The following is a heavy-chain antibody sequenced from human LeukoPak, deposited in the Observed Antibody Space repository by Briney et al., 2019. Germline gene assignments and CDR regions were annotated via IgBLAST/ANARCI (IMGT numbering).Heavy chain of an antibody. Sequence: SVKVSCKASGGTFSSYAISWVRQAPRQGLEWMGGIIPIFGTANYAQKFQGRVTITADKSTSTAYMELSSLRSEDTAVYYCARDRGYSGYDPFDYWGQGTLVTVSS. CDR3: ARDRGYSGYDPFDY. D-gene: IGHD5-12*01. V-gene: IGHV1-69*06. J-gene: IGHJ4*02. CDR2: IIPIFGTA. CDR1: GGTFSSYA.